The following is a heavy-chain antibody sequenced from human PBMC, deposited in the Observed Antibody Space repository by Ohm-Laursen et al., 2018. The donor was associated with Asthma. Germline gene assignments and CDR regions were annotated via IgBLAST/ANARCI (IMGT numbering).Heavy chain of an antibody. CDR1: GYTFSRYS. Sequence: SLRLSCAASGYTFSRYSIHWVRQIPGKGLEWVASISTAGSFIYYADSVRGRFTTSRDNAKNSLYLEMNSLRVEDTAVYYCVTDAWWSYVHWGLGTLVTVSS. V-gene: IGHV3-21*01. J-gene: IGHJ4*02. D-gene: IGHD1-26*01. CDR3: VTDAWWSYVH. CDR2: ISTAGSFI.